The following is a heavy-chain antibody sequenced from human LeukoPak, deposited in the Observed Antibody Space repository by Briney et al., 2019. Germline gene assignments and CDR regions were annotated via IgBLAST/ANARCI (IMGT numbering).Heavy chain of an antibody. V-gene: IGHV4-31*02. D-gene: IGHD6-13*01. CDR3: ARGTGGAAAADFDP. CDR2: IYYTGST. Sequence: LRLSCAASGFTFSTYGMNWVRQAPGKGLEWIGSIYYTGSTYYNPSLKSRATISVDTSKNHFSLKLTSVTAADTAVYYCARGTGGAAAADFDPWGQGTLVTVSS. J-gene: IGHJ5*02. CDR1: GFTFSTYG.